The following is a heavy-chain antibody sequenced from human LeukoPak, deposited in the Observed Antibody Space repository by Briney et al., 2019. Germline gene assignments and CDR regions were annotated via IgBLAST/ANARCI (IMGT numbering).Heavy chain of an antibody. D-gene: IGHD3/OR15-3a*01. J-gene: IGHJ4*02. Sequence: KPSETLSLTCTVSGGSITSYYWSWIRQPPGKALKWIGYIYYSGSTNYNPSLKSRITVSVDTSKNQFFLKLRFVTAADTAVYYCARSIPTSSWTDFDYWGQGTLVTVSS. CDR1: GGSITSYY. CDR3: ARSIPTSSWTDFDY. V-gene: IGHV4-59*01. CDR2: IYYSGST.